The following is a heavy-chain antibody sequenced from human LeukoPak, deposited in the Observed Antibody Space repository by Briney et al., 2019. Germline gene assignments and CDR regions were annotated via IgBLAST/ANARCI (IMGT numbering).Heavy chain of an antibody. Sequence: GGSLRLSCAAAGFIFRNYWMGWVRQAPGKGLEWVANINEDGSEKYYVDSVKGRFIISRDNAKNSLYLQMNILRAEDTAVFYCLSGSGHCGQGSLVTVSS. CDR1: GFIFRNYW. D-gene: IGHD3-10*01. CDR2: INEDGSEK. J-gene: IGHJ4*02. V-gene: IGHV3-7*01. CDR3: LSGSGH.